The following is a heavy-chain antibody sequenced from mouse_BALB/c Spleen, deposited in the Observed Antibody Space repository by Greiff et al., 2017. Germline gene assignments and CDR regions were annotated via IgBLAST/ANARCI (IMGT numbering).Heavy chain of an antibody. J-gene: IGHJ3*01. CDR1: GYTFTDYY. CDR3: ASHGSSYWFAY. CDR2: IYPGSGNT. Sequence: QVQLQQSGPELVKPGASVKISCKASGYTFTDYYINWVKQKPGQGLEWIGWIYPGSGNTKYNEKFKGKATITADTSSNTAYLQLSSLTSEDTAVYYCASHGSSYWFAYWGQGTLVTVSA. D-gene: IGHD1-1*01. V-gene: IGHV1-84*02.